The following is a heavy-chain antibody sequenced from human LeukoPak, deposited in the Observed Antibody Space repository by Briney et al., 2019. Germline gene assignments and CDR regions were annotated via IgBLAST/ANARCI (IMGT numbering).Heavy chain of an antibody. CDR1: GFTFSSYA. J-gene: IGHJ4*02. CDR2: ISYDGSNK. D-gene: IGHD1-26*01. CDR3: AREGYLRIRGYFDY. V-gene: IGHV3-30-3*01. Sequence: GGSLRLSCAASGFTFSSYAMHWVRQAPGKGLEWVAVISYDGSNKYYADSVKGRFTISRDNSKNTLYLQMNSLRAEDTAVYYCAREGYLRIRGYFDYWGQGTLVTVSS.